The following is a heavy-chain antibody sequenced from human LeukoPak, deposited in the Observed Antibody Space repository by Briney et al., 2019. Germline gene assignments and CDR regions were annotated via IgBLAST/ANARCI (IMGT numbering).Heavy chain of an antibody. CDR3: ARGGSYPNDPFDI. CDR2: IYSGGST. D-gene: IGHD1-26*01. J-gene: IGHJ3*02. V-gene: IGHV3-53*01. CDR1: GFTFSSFW. Sequence: GGSLRLSCAASGFTFSSFWMHWVRQAPGKGLDRISVIYSGGSTHYADSVEGRITLSRDSSKNTLFLQMNSLRAEDTAVYYCARGGSYPNDPFDIWGQGTMVTVTS.